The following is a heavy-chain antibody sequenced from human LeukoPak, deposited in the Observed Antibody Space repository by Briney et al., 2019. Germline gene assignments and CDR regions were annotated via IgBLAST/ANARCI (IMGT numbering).Heavy chain of an antibody. CDR2: IFAGGSA. J-gene: IGHJ3*02. Sequence: PGGSLRLSCAASGFRVSNDYMAWVRQAPGKGLEWVSFIFAGGSAYYADSVKGRFTISRDNSKNTLYLQMNSLRAEDTAVYYCAREDMTTVTTRWAFDIWGQGSIVTVSS. CDR1: GFRVSNDY. D-gene: IGHD4-17*01. CDR3: AREDMTTVTTRWAFDI. V-gene: IGHV3-66*02.